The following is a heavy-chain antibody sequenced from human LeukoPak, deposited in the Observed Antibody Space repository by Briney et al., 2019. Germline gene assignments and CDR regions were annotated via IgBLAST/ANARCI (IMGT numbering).Heavy chain of an antibody. CDR2: IYYSGST. Sequence: PSETLSLTCTVSGGSISSYYWSWIRQPPGKGLEWIGYIYYSGSTNYNPSLKSRVTISVDTSKNQFSLKLSSVTAADTAVYYCAKVAGTRYYYYGMDVWGQGTTVTVSS. D-gene: IGHD6-19*01. CDR3: AKVAGTRYYYYGMDV. J-gene: IGHJ6*02. V-gene: IGHV4-59*08. CDR1: GGSISSYY.